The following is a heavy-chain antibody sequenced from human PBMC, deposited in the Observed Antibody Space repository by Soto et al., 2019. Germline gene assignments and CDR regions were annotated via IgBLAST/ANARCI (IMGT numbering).Heavy chain of an antibody. Sequence: QVQLVQSGAEVKKPGSSVKVSCQASGGTFSTYSIGWVRQAPGHGLEWMGGIIPIFGTTNYAQKLQGRVTITADESTSTAYMELSNLKSEDTAVYYCARAPPYCPGGRCYSGHYYYYYVMDVWGQWPTVTVSS. CDR1: GGTFSTYS. J-gene: IGHJ6*02. CDR2: IIPIFGTT. CDR3: ARAPPYCPGGRCYSGHYYYYYVMDV. D-gene: IGHD2-15*01. V-gene: IGHV1-69*01.